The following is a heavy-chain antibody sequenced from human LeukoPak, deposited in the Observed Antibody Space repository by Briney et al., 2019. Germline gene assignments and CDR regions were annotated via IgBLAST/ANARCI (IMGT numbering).Heavy chain of an antibody. J-gene: IGHJ5*02. V-gene: IGHV1-18*01. CDR3: ARVLVAANWFDP. D-gene: IGHD2-15*01. Sequence: ASVKVSCKASGYTFSNYGISWVRQAPGQGLEWMGWISAYNDKRNYAQKFQGRVTMTTDTSTSTAYMELRSLRSDDTAVYFCARVLVAANWFDPWGQGTLVTVSS. CDR1: GYTFSNYG. CDR2: ISAYNDKR.